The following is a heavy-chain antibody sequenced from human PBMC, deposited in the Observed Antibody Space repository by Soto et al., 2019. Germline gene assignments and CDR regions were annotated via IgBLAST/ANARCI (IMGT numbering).Heavy chain of an antibody. V-gene: IGHV4-34*01. CDR2: INHSGST. Sequence: PSETLSLTCAVYGGSFSGYYWSWIRQPPGKGLEWIGEINHSGSTNYNPSLKSRVTISVDTSKNQFSLKLSSVTAADTAVYYCARGRQRSYYYYYMDVWGKGTTVTVSS. J-gene: IGHJ6*03. D-gene: IGHD6-25*01. CDR3: ARGRQRSYYYYYMDV. CDR1: GGSFSGYY.